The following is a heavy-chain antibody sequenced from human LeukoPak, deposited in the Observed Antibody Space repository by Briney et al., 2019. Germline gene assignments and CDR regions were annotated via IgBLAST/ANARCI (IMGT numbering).Heavy chain of an antibody. V-gene: IGHV3-72*01. CDR1: GFTFSDHY. D-gene: IGHD2-2*02. Sequence: QPGGSLRLSCAASGFTFSDHYIHWVRQAPGKGLEWVGRTGNKANGYTTEYAASVKDRFSISRDDSKNSLYLQMNRLKSEDTAVYFCARAMSLRYLDPWGQGALVTVSS. CDR2: TGNKANGYTT. CDR3: ARAMSLRYLDP. J-gene: IGHJ5*02.